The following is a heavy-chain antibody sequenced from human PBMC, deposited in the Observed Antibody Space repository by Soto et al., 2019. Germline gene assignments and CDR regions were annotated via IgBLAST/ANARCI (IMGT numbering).Heavy chain of an antibody. CDR2: IIPIPGTA. CDR3: ARSQGSSTSLEIYYYYYYGMDV. D-gene: IGHD2-2*01. V-gene: IGHV1-69*01. Sequence: QVQLVQSGAEVKKPGSSVKVSCKASVGTFGSYAISWVRQAPGQGLEWMGGIIPIPGTANYAQKFQGRVTIAADESTSTAYMELRSLRSEDTAVYYCARSQGSSTSLEIYYYYYYGMDVWGQGTTVTVSS. CDR1: VGTFGSYA. J-gene: IGHJ6*02.